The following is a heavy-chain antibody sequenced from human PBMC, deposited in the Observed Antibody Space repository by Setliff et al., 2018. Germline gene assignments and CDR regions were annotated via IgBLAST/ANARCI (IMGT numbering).Heavy chain of an antibody. J-gene: IGHJ4*02. CDR3: ARGYCDGIGCPAPLYYFDS. CDR2: MNIDNGKT. Sequence: GASVKVSCKASGYTFSLYAMHWLRQAPGQRLEWMGWMNIDNGKTEYSQEFQDRVTFTRDTSANTAYMEVSSLRSDDMAIYYCARGYCDGIGCPAPLYYFDSWGQGTLVTVSS. D-gene: IGHD2-21*01. V-gene: IGHV1-3*03. CDR1: GYTFSLYA.